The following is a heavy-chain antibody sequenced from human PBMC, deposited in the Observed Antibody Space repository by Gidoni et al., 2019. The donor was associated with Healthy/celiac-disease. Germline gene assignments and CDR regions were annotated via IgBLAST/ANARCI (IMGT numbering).Heavy chain of an antibody. CDR2: ISGSGGST. V-gene: IGHV3-23*01. J-gene: IGHJ4*02. CDR1: GFTFSSYA. D-gene: IGHD6-19*01. CDR3: AKKIRSIAVAPFDY. Sequence: EVQLLESGGGLVQPGGSLRLSCSASGFTFSSYAMSLVRQAPGKGLGWVSAISGSGGSTYYADSVKGRFTISRDNSKNTLYLQMNSLRAEDTAVYYCAKKIRSIAVAPFDYWGQGTLVTVSS.